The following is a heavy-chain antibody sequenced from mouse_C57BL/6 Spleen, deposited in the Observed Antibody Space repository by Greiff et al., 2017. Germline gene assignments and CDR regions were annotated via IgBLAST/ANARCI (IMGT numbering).Heavy chain of an antibody. CDR2: INYDGSST. J-gene: IGHJ3*01. CDR3: AREDGYYPFAY. V-gene: IGHV5-16*01. CDR1: GFTFSDYY. D-gene: IGHD2-3*01. Sequence: EVKLMESEGGLVQPGSSMKLSCTASGFTFSDYYMAWVRQVPEKGLEWVANINYDGSSTYYLESLKSRFIISRDNAKNILYLQMSSLKSEDTATYYCAREDGYYPFAYWGQGTLVTVSA.